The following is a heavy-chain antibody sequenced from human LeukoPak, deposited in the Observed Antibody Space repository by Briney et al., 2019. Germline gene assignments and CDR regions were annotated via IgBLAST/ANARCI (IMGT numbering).Heavy chain of an antibody. CDR1: GFTFDDYA. CDR3: AKDVGLGRNYFDY. V-gene: IGHV3-9*01. J-gene: IGHJ4*02. Sequence: GGSLRLSCAASGFTFDDYAMHWVRQAPGKGLEWVSGISWNSGSIGYADSVKGRFTISRDNAKNSLYLQMNSLRAEDTALYYCAKDVGLGRNYFDYWGQGTLVTVSS. D-gene: IGHD2-15*01. CDR2: ISWNSGSI.